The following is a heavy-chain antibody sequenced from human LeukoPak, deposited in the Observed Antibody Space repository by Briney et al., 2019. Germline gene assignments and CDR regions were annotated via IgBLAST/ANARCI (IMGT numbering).Heavy chain of an antibody. CDR1: GFTFDDYG. Sequence: PGGSLRLSCAASGFTFDDYGMSWVRQAPGKGLEWVSGINWNGGSTGYADSVKGRFTISRDNAKNSLYLQMNSLRAEDTALYYCARLGYDSSGLGPYFDYWAREPWSPSPQ. J-gene: IGHJ4*02. CDR2: INWNGGST. CDR3: ARLGYDSSGLGPYFDY. D-gene: IGHD3-22*01. V-gene: IGHV3-20*04.